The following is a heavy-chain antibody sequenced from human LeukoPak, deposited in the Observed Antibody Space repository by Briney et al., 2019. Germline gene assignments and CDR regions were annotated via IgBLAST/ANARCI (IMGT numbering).Heavy chain of an antibody. CDR2: ISGSGGST. V-gene: IGHV3-23*01. D-gene: IGHD2-2*02. CDR3: AKGIAPAAILKLDY. Sequence: GGSLRLSCAASGFTFSSYAMSWVRQAPGKGLEWVSAISGSGGSTYYTDSVKGRFTISRDNSKNTLYLQMNSLRAEDTAVYYCAKGIAPAAILKLDYWGQGTLVTVSS. CDR1: GFTFSSYA. J-gene: IGHJ4*02.